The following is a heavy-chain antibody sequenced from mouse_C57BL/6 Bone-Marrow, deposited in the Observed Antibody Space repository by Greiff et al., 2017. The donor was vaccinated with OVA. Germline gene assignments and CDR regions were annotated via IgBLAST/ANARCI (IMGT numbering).Heavy chain of an antibody. J-gene: IGHJ2*01. CDR3: ARSLFDY. V-gene: IGHV1-50*01. CDR1: GYTFTSYW. CDR2: IDPSDSYT. Sequence: QVQLQQPGAELVKPGASVKLSCKASGYTFTSYWMQWVKQRPGQGLEWIGEIDPSDSYTNYNQKFKGKATLTVDTSSSTAYVQLSSLTSEDSAVYYCARSLFDYWGQGTTLTVSS.